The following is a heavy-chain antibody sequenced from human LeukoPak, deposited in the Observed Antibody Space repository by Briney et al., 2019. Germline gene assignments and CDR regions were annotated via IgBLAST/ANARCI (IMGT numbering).Heavy chain of an antibody. D-gene: IGHD6-19*01. CDR1: GLTFCTYS. J-gene: IGHJ4*02. CDR2: IYNSGAKI. V-gene: IGHV3-23*01. CDR3: ANDVGPDSGWALDY. Sequence: PGGSLTLSCAVSGLTFCTYSMTWVRQGPGKGLEWVSSIYNSGAKIFYADSVKGRFTISRDNSKTMLYLQINSLRVEDTAVYYRANDVGPDSGWALDYWGQGTLVTVSS.